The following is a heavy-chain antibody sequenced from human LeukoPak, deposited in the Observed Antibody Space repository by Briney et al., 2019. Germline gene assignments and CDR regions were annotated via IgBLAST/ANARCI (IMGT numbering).Heavy chain of an antibody. Sequence: TSVKVSCKASGGTFSSYAISWVRQAPGQGLEWMGRIIPILGIANYSQKFQGRVTITADKSTSTAYMELSSLRSEDTAVYYCARDRVTGTPTGADYWGQGTLVTVSS. D-gene: IGHD1-7*01. J-gene: IGHJ4*02. V-gene: IGHV1-69*04. CDR1: GGTFSSYA. CDR2: IIPILGIA. CDR3: ARDRVTGTPTGADY.